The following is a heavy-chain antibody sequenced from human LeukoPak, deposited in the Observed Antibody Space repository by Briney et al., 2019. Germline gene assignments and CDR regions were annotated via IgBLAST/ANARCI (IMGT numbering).Heavy chain of an antibody. CDR2: IYYSGST. Sequence: SETLSLTCTVSGDSIRNGNHYWTWIRQSPGKGLEWIGFIYYSGSTYYNPSLESRVFISVDTSKNQFSLKLTSVTAADTAVYYCANQKDSSSFVDYWGQGTLVTVSS. V-gene: IGHV4-30-4*01. D-gene: IGHD6-6*01. J-gene: IGHJ4*02. CDR3: ANQKDSSSFVDY. CDR1: GDSIRNGNHY.